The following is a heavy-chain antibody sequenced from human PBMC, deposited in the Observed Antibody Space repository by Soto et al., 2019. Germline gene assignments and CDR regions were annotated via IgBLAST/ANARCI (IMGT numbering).Heavy chain of an antibody. V-gene: IGHV3-9*01. J-gene: IGHJ3*02. Sequence: ESGGGLVQPGRSLRLSCAASGFTFDDYAMHWVRQAPGKGLEWVSGISWNSGSIGYADSVKGRFTISRDNAKNSLYLQMNSLRAEDTALYYCAKARAGYSSGWYGVRAFDIWGQGTMVTVSS. CDR2: ISWNSGSI. D-gene: IGHD6-19*01. CDR3: AKARAGYSSGWYGVRAFDI. CDR1: GFTFDDYA.